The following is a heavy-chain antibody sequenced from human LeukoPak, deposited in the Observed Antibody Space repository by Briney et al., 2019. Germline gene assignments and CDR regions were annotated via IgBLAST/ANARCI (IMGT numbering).Heavy chain of an antibody. V-gene: IGHV3-48*03. CDR1: GFTFSNYE. CDR2: IKSSDSAT. Sequence: PGGSLRLSCTGSGFTFSNYEMNWVRQAPGKRLEWVSQIKSSDSATHYADSVKGRFTISRDNAKNSVYLQMNSLRVEDTAVYYCVRDRDFDMDLWGQGTTVTVSS. J-gene: IGHJ6*02. CDR3: VRDRDFDMDL.